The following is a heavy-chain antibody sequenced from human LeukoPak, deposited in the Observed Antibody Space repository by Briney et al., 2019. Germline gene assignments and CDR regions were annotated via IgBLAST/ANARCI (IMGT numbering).Heavy chain of an antibody. D-gene: IGHD2-21*01. CDR2: IIPIFGTA. Sequence: GSSVKVSCKASGGTFSTYSITWVRQAPGQGLEWMGGIIPIFGTANYAQKFQGRVTITADESTSTAYMELSSLRSEDTAVYYCARDRSTYCGGDCYDIWGQGTMVTVSS. J-gene: IGHJ3*02. CDR1: GGTFSTYS. V-gene: IGHV1-69*01. CDR3: ARDRSTYCGGDCYDI.